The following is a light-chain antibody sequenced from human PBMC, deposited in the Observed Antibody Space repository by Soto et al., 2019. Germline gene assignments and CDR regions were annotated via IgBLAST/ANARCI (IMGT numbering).Light chain of an antibody. CDR3: QQYFSYPLT. CDR2: WAS. CDR1: QTMSYTSINKTY. Sequence: IVMTQSPNALAMSLGESATISCKSSQTMSYTSINKTYLAWYQQRPGQPPKLLIYWASIRGSGVPDRLSGSGFGTDFTLTISSLQTEDVAVYYCQQYFSYPLTFGGGTKVDIK. J-gene: IGKJ4*01. V-gene: IGKV4-1*01.